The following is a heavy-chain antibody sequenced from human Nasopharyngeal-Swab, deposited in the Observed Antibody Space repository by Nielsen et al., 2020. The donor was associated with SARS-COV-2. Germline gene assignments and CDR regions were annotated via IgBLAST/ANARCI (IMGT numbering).Heavy chain of an antibody. CDR2: INHSGST. Sequence: GSLRLSCAVYGGSFSGYYWSWIRQPPGKGLEWIGEINHSGSTNYNPSLKSRVTISVDTSKNQFSLKLSSVTAADTAVYYCASSPFRITIFGVVIGNWFDPWGQGTLVTVSS. CDR1: GGSFSGYY. D-gene: IGHD3-3*01. J-gene: IGHJ5*02. V-gene: IGHV4-34*01. CDR3: ASSPFRITIFGVVIGNWFDP.